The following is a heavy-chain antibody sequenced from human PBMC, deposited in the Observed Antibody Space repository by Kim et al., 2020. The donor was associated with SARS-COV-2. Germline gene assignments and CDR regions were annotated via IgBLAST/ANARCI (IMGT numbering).Heavy chain of an antibody. D-gene: IGHD2-15*01. V-gene: IGHV3-11*04. CDR2: ISSNGGMD. J-gene: IGHJ4*01. CDR1: GFTFSDYY. Sequence: GGSLRLSCAASGFTFSDYYMSWIRQAPGKGLEWVAYISSNGGMDYYADSVKGRVTISRDNDHNSLYLQMSSLRAEATAVYYCAKLHRGGASPYYFESWG. CDR3: AKLHRGGASPYYFES.